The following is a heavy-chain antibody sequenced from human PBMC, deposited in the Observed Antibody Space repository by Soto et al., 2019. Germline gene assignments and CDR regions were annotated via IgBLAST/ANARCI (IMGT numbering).Heavy chain of an antibody. Sequence: QVQLQESGPGLVKPSQTLSLTCTVSGGSISGGVYYWSWIRQPPGKGLEWIGYIFDSGSTYYNPSLKSRVTISVDTSKNQCSLRLSSVTAADTAVHYCAREIIPLTTDWYFDLWGRGTLVTVSS. CDR3: AREIIPLTTDWYFDL. CDR1: GGSISGGVYY. V-gene: IGHV4-30-4*01. CDR2: IFDSGST. D-gene: IGHD4-17*01. J-gene: IGHJ2*01.